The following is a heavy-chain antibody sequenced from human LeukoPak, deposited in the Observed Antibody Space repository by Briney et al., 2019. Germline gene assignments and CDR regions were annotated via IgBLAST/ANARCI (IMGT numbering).Heavy chain of an antibody. Sequence: SETLSLTCGVYDGSFSGYYWTWIRQPPGKGLEWIGEINHSGSTNYNPSIKSRVTMSIDTYRNQFSLKLSSVTAADTAVYYCARSGDDDDPRHYYGMDVWGQGTTVTVSS. CDR3: ARSGDDDDPRHYYGMDV. V-gene: IGHV4-34*01. D-gene: IGHD1-1*01. CDR2: INHSGST. CDR1: DGSFSGYY. J-gene: IGHJ6*02.